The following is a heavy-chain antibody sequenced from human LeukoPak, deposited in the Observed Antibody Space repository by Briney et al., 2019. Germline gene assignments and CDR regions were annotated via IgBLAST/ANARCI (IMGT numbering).Heavy chain of an antibody. CDR1: AFTFSNYW. CDR2: IKQDGSEK. CDR3: ARDVLGDYDY. D-gene: IGHD4-17*01. J-gene: IGHJ4*02. Sequence: GGSLRLSCAASAFTFSNYWMSWARQAPGKGLEWVANIKQDGSEKYYVDSVKGRFTISRDNAKKSLYLQINSLRAEDTAVYYCARDVLGDYDYWGQGTLVSVSS. V-gene: IGHV3-7*01.